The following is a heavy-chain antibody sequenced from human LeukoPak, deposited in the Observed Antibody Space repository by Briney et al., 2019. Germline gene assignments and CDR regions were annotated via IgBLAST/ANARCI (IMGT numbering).Heavy chain of an antibody. Sequence: GGSLRLSCAASGFTFSTNAMSWVRQAPGQGPEWVSAISGSGGSTSYADSVKGRFTISRDNSKNTLFLQINSLRAEDTAVYYCAKRSVSSGFYYYFDYWGQGTLVTVSS. CDR2: ISGSGGST. CDR3: AKRSVSSGFYYYFDY. V-gene: IGHV3-23*01. J-gene: IGHJ4*02. CDR1: GFTFSTNA. D-gene: IGHD6-19*01.